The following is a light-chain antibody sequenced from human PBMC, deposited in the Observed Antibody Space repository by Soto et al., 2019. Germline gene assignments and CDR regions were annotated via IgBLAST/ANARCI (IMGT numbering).Light chain of an antibody. CDR3: QQYNKWPPMA. Sequence: EIVMTQSPATLSVSPGERATLSCRASQSVSSNLAWYQQKPGQAPRLLIYGASTRATGIPARFSGSGSGTESTLTISSLQSEDFAVYYCQQYNKWPPMAFGQGTKVEIK. V-gene: IGKV3-15*01. J-gene: IGKJ1*01. CDR2: GAS. CDR1: QSVSSN.